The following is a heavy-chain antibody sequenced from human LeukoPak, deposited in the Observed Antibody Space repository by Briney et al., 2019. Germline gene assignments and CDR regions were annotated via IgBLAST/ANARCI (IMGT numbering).Heavy chain of an antibody. CDR1: GFTFSSYA. V-gene: IGHV3-30-3*01. D-gene: IGHD2-2*01. CDR3: ARDWGGYCSSTSCYSGAFDI. CDR2: ISYDGSNK. Sequence: GGSLRLSCAASGFTFSSYAMHWVRQAPGKGLEWVAVISYDGSNKYYADSVKGRFTISRDNSKNTLYLQMNSLRAEDTAVYYCARDWGGYCSSTSCYSGAFDIWGQGTMVTVSS. J-gene: IGHJ3*02.